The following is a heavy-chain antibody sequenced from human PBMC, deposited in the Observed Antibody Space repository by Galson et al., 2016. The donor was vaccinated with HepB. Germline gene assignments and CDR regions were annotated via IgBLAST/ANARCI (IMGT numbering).Heavy chain of an antibody. D-gene: IGHD2-15*01. CDR2: IWHDGSNK. Sequence: SLRLSCAASEFTFSTYGMHWVRQAPGKGLEWVALIWHDGSNKYYADSVKGRFTISRDNPKNTLYLQMNSPKVEATAVYSCAREMHVAAAAAFDFWGRGTLVTVSS. J-gene: IGHJ4*02. CDR1: EFTFSTYG. V-gene: IGHV3-33*01. CDR3: AREMHVAAAAAFDF.